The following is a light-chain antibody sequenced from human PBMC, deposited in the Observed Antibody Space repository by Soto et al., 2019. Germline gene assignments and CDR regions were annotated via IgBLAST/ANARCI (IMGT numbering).Light chain of an antibody. CDR2: AAS. CDR1: QTIGKY. Sequence: DIQMTQSPSSLSASVGDRVTITCRSGQTIGKYVNWYQHKPGKAPKLLIYAASSLQSGVPSRFSGSESGTEFTLTISSLQPEDFATYYCQQGYSTYTFGQGTELEIK. V-gene: IGKV1-39*01. J-gene: IGKJ2*01. CDR3: QQGYSTYT.